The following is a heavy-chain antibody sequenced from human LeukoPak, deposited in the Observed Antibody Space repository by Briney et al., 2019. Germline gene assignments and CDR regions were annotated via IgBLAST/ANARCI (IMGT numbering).Heavy chain of an antibody. CDR3: ASGFFSSSSYGMDV. D-gene: IGHD6-6*01. V-gene: IGHV3-30*07. J-gene: IGHJ6*02. Sequence: SVKGRFTISRDNSKNTLYLQMNSLRAEDTAVYYCASGFFSSSSYGMDVWGQGTTVTVSS.